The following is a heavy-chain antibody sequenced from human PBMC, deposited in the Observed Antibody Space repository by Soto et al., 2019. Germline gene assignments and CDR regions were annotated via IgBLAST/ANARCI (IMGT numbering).Heavy chain of an antibody. CDR1: GFTFSSYS. V-gene: IGHV3-48*01. D-gene: IGHD2-15*01. CDR2: ISSSSSTI. J-gene: IGHJ4*02. Sequence: EVQLVESGGGLVQPGGSLRLSCAASGFTFSSYSMNWVRQAPGKGLEWVSYISSSSSTIYYADSVKGRFTISRDNAKNSLYLQMNSLRAEDTAVYYCASQGRSYCSGGSCYHDYWGQGTLVTVSS. CDR3: ASQGRSYCSGGSCYHDY.